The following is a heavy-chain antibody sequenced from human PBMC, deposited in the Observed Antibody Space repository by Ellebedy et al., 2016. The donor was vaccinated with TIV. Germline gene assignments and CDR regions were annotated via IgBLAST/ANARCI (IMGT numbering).Heavy chain of an antibody. J-gene: IGHJ5*02. CDR3: ARQDCSGGSCYSNNWFDP. D-gene: IGHD2-15*01. CDR1: GYSFTSYW. Sequence: GESLKISCKGSGYSFTSYWISWVRQMPGKGLEWMGRIDPSDSYTNYSPSFQGHVTISADKSISTAYLQWSSLKASDTAMYYCARQDCSGGSCYSNNWFDPWGQGTLVTVSS. V-gene: IGHV5-10-1*01. CDR2: IDPSDSYT.